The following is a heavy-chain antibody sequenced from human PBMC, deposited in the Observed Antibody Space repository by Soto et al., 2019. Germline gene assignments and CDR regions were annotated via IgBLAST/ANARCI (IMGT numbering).Heavy chain of an antibody. D-gene: IGHD2-2*01. Sequence: QVQLVQSGAEVKKPGSSVKVSCKASGGTFSSYAISWVRQAPGQGLEWMGGIIPIFGTANYAQKFQGRVTITADESTSTAYMELSSLRSEDTAVYYCARGVVVPAADYYYYYGRDVWGQGTTVTVSS. CDR2: IIPIFGTA. V-gene: IGHV1-69*01. J-gene: IGHJ6*02. CDR1: GGTFSSYA. CDR3: ARGVVVPAADYYYYYGRDV.